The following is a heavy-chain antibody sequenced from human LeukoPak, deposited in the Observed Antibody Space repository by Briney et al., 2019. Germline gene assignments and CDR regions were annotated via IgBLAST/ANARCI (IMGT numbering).Heavy chain of an antibody. CDR2: IFYSGST. Sequence: SETLSLTCTVSGGSISSSSYYWAWIRQPPGKELKWIGSIFYSGSTYYNPSLKSRVTVSVDTSKNQFSLKLSSVTAADTAVYYCAREGLNMVRGVIPKEAWGWFDPWGQGTLVTVSS. V-gene: IGHV4-39*07. CDR3: AREGLNMVRGVIPKEAWGWFDP. J-gene: IGHJ5*02. CDR1: GGSISSSSYY. D-gene: IGHD3-10*01.